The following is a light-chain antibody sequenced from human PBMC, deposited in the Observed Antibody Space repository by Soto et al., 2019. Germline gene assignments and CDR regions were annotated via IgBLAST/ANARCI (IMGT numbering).Light chain of an antibody. CDR1: QFVSTR. CDR2: DAY. V-gene: IGKV3-15*01. CDR3: QDYLQWPPGI. J-gene: IGKJ3*01. Sequence: EIVVTQSPATLSASPGERVTLTCRASQFVSTRLAWYQQRPGQVPRLLIYDAYTRALGISARFSGSGSGTEFTLTIISLHSEDFALYYCQDYLQWPPGIFGPGTTVDIK.